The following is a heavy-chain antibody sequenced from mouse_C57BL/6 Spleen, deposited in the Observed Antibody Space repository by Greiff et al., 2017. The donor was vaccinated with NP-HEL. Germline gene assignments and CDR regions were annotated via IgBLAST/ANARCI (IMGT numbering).Heavy chain of an antibody. V-gene: IGHV1-80*01. D-gene: IGHD1-1*01. J-gene: IGHJ3*01. CDR2: IYPGDGDT. Sequence: VQLQQSGAELVKPGASVKISCNASGYAFSSYWMNWVKQRPGKGLEWIGQIYPGDGDTNYNGKFKGKATLTADKSSSTAYMQISSLTSEDSSVYFCAREGSSSSAWFAYWGQGTLVTVSA. CDR1: GYAFSSYW. CDR3: AREGSSSSAWFAY.